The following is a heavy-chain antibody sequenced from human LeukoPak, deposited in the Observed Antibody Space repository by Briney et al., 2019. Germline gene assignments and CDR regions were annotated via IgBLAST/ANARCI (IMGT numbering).Heavy chain of an antibody. CDR3: ARGPLYYDFWSGYYTGPLDY. CDR1: GGSFSGYY. J-gene: IGHJ4*02. Sequence: PSETLSLTCAVYGGSFSGYYWSWIRQPPGKGLEWIGEINHSGSTNYNPSLKSRVTMSVDTSKNQFSLKLSSVTAADTAVYYCARGPLYYDFWSGYYTGPLDYWGQGTLVTVSS. V-gene: IGHV4-34*01. D-gene: IGHD3-3*01. CDR2: INHSGST.